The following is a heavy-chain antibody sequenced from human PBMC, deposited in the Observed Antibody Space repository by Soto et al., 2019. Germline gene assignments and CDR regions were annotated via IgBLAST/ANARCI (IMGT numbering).Heavy chain of an antibody. Sequence: EVQLLESGGDFVQPGGSLRLSCAASGFTFSSFDVSWVRQAPGKGLEWVSSIGVNTYYADSVRGRFTLSRDNAKNTLYMQMTSLRVEDTAIYFCTRHQWPGFDYWGQGTLVTVSS. CDR1: GFTFSSFD. J-gene: IGHJ4*02. CDR2: IGVNT. CDR3: TRHQWPGFDY. V-gene: IGHV3-23*01. D-gene: IGHD6-19*01.